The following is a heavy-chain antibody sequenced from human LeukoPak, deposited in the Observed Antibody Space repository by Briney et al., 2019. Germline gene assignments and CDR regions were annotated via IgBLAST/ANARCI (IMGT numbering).Heavy chain of an antibody. CDR2: ISYDGSNK. CDR1: GFTFSSYG. V-gene: IGHV3-30*18. Sequence: PGGSLRLSCAASGFTFSSYGMHWVRQAPGKGLEWVAVISYDGSNKCYADSVKGRFTISRDNSKNTLYLQMNSLRAEDTAVYYCAKDLLAVVAADAFDIWGQGTMVTVSS. J-gene: IGHJ3*02. CDR3: AKDLLAVVAADAFDI. D-gene: IGHD2-15*01.